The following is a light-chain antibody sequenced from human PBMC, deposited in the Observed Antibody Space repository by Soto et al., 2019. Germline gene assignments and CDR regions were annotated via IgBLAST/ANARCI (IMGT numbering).Light chain of an antibody. V-gene: IGKV1-39*01. CDR1: QSIRNY. Sequence: DIQMTQSPSSLSSSVGDRVTITCRASQSIRNYLNWYQQKPGRAPKLLIYATTDLQSGVPSRFSGSGSGTEFTLTISSLQPDDFATYYCQQSDTTPWTFGQGTKVDI. CDR3: QQSDTTPWT. J-gene: IGKJ1*01. CDR2: ATT.